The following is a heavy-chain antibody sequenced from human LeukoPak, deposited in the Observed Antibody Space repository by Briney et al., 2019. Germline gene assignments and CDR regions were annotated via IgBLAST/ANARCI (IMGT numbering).Heavy chain of an antibody. J-gene: IGHJ5*02. V-gene: IGHV4-34*01. CDR1: GGSFSGYY. CDR3: ARGGYCSSTSCYDNWFDP. Sequence: SETLSLTCAVYGGSFSGYYWSWIRQPPGKGLEWIGEINHSGSTNYNPSLKSRVTISVDTSKNQFSLKLSSVTAADMAVYYCARGGYCSSTSCYDNWFDPWGQGTLVTVSS. D-gene: IGHD2-2*01. CDR2: INHSGST.